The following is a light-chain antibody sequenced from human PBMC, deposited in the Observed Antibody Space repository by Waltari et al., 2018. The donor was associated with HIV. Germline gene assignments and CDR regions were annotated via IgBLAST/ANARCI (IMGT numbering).Light chain of an antibody. CDR3: GTWDSSLSAYVV. V-gene: IGLV1-51*01. J-gene: IGLJ2*01. CDR1: SSNIWNNY. CDR2: DKH. Sequence: QSVLTQPPSVSAAPGQKVTISCPGSSSNIWNNYVSWYQQVPGTAPKLLIYDKHKRPSGIPYRFSGSKSGTSATLGITGLQTGDEADYYCGTWDSSLSAYVVFGGGTKLTVL.